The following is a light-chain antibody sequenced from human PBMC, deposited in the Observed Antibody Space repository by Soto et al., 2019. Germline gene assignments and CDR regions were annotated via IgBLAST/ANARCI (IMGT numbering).Light chain of an antibody. V-gene: IGLV1-44*01. CDR3: AVWDDTLDAWV. CDR2: INY. J-gene: IGLJ3*02. CDR1: DSNIGSNT. Sequence: QSVLTQAPSVSGIPGQSVTISCSGSDSNIGSNTVNWYQQLPGMAPKLLIYINYKRPSGVPDRFSASKSDTSASLAISGLQSEDEAHYYCAVWDDTLDAWVFGGGTTVTV.